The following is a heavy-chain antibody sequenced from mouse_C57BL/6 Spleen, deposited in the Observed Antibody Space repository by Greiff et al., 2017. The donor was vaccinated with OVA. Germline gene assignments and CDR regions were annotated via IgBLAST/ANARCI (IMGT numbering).Heavy chain of an antibody. V-gene: IGHV1-81*01. CDR3: ARTDDCGSSYDWYFDV. CDR1: GYTFTSYG. Sequence: QVQLQQSGAELARPGASVKLSCKASGYTFTSYGISWVKQRPGQGLEWIGEIYPRSGNTYYNEKFKGKATLTADKSSSTAYMELRSLTSEESAVYFCARTDDCGSSYDWYFDVWGTGTTVTVST. J-gene: IGHJ1*03. CDR2: IYPRSGNT. D-gene: IGHD1-1*01.